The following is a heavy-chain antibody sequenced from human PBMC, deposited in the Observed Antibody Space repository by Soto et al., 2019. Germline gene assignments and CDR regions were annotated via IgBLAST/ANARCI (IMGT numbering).Heavy chain of an antibody. CDR2: ISSSSSYI. CDR1: GLTFRSYW. Sequence: GGSLRLSCAASGLTFRSYWMHWVRQAPGKGLEWVSRISSSSSYIYYADSVKGRFTISRDNAKNSLYLQMNSLRAEDTAVYYCARDRIVVIPADYYGMDVWGQGTTVTVSS. J-gene: IGHJ6*02. D-gene: IGHD3-22*01. V-gene: IGHV3-21*01. CDR3: ARDRIVVIPADYYGMDV.